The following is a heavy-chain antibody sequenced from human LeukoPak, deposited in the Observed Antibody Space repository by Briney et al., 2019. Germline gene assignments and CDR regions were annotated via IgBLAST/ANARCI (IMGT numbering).Heavy chain of an antibody. D-gene: IGHD4-17*01. J-gene: IGHJ4*02. V-gene: IGHV1-46*01. CDR3: ARVAYYGDPPDY. CDR2: INPSGGST. CDR1: GYTFTSYY. Sequence: GASVTVSCKASGYTFTSYYMHWVRQAPGRGLEWMGIINPSGGSTSYAQKFQGRVTMTRDTSTSTVYMELSSLRSEDTAVYYCARVAYYGDPPDYWGQGTLVTVSS.